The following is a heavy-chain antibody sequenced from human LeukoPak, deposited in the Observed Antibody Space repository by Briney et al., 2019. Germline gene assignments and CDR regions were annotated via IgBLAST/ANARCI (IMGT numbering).Heavy chain of an antibody. CDR2: IKQDRSEK. Sequence: PGGSLRLSCAASGFTFSSYWMSWVRQAPGKGLEWVANIKQDRSEKYYVDSVKGRFTISRDNAKNSLYLQMNSLRAEDTAVYYCARDAYYYDSSGNDYWGQGTLVTVSS. V-gene: IGHV3-7*01. CDR3: ARDAYYYDSSGNDY. J-gene: IGHJ4*02. CDR1: GFTFSSYW. D-gene: IGHD3-22*01.